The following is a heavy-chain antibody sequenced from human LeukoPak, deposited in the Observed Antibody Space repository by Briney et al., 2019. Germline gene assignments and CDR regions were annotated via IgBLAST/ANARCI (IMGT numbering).Heavy chain of an antibody. CDR2: ISYDGSNK. J-gene: IGHJ3*01. D-gene: IGHD1-1*01. V-gene: IGHV3-30-3*01. Sequence: GGSLRLSCAASGFTFSSYGMHWVRQAPGKGLEWVAIISYDGSNKYYADSVKGRFTISRDNAKNTLYLQMNRLRAEDTAVYYCARGGLNALEAFDFWGQGTLVTVCS. CDR1: GFTFSSYG. CDR3: ARGGLNALEAFDF.